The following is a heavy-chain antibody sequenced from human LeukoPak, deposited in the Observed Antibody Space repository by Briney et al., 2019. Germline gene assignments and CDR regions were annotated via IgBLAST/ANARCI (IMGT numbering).Heavy chain of an antibody. V-gene: IGHV1-2*02. J-gene: IGHJ3*02. CDR2: INPNSGGT. CDR1: GYTFTGYY. D-gene: IGHD3-22*01. CDR3: WVVITHDAFDI. Sequence: ASVKVSCKASGYTFTGYYMHWVRQAPGQGLEWMGWINPNSGGTNYAQKFQGRVTMTRDTSISTAYMELSRLRSDDTAVYYCWVVITHDAFDIWSQGTMVTVSS.